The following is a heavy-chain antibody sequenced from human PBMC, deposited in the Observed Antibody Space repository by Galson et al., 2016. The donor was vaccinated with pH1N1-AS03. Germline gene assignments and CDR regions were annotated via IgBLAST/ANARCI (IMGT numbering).Heavy chain of an antibody. J-gene: IGHJ4*02. CDR1: GFPFSGYE. D-gene: IGHD1-26*01. CDR3: VRPSSGSFRY. Sequence: SLRLSCAAPGFPFSGYEMNWVRQAPGKGLEWISSISYSGDTENYADSVKGRFSISRDNAKNSLYLQMSALRPEDTAVYYCVRPSSGSFRYWGPGTLVTVSS. V-gene: IGHV3-48*03. CDR2: ISYSGDTE.